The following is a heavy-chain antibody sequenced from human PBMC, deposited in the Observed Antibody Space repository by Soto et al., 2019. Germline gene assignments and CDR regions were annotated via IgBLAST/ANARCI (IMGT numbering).Heavy chain of an antibody. CDR3: AREXHTYYYDSSGSPGRFDY. CDR1: GYNFTSYG. CDR2: ISAYNGNT. D-gene: IGHD3-22*01. Sequence: ASVKVSCKASGYNFTSYGISWVRQAPGQGLEWMGWISAYNGNTNYAQKLQGRVTMTTDTSTSTAYMELRSLRSDDTAVYYCAREXHTYYYDSSGSPGRFDYWGQGTLVTVSS. J-gene: IGHJ4*02. V-gene: IGHV1-18*01.